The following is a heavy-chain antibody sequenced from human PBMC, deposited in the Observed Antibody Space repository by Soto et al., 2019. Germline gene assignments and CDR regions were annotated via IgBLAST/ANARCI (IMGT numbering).Heavy chain of an antibody. CDR1: GFTFSSYS. V-gene: IGHV3-21*01. CDR2: ISSSSSYI. CDR3: ASPGGGIAARPAPNAFDI. Sequence: PGGSLRLSCAASGFTFSSYSMNWVRQAPGKGLEWVPSISSSSSYIYYADSVKGRFTISRDNAKNSLYLQMNSLRAEDTAVYYCASPGGGIAARPAPNAFDIWGQGTMVTVSS. J-gene: IGHJ3*02. D-gene: IGHD6-6*01.